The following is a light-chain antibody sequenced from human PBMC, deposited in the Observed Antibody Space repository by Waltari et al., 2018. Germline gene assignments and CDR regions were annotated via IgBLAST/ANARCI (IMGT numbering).Light chain of an antibody. V-gene: IGKV4-1*01. CDR2: WAS. CDR1: QSVLYNSDNKNY. Sequence: DIVMTQSPDSLSVSLGERATINCKSRQSVLYNSDNKNYLAWYQKKPGQPPKLLIYWASTRESGVPDRFSGSGSGTDFTLTISSLQAEDVAVYYCQQYYGTPPTFGQGTKVEIK. CDR3: QQYYGTPPT. J-gene: IGKJ1*01.